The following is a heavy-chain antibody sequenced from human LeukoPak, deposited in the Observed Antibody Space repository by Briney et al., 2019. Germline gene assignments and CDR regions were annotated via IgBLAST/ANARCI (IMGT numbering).Heavy chain of an antibody. V-gene: IGHV3-23*01. CDR2: ISGSGGST. D-gene: IGHD6-13*01. CDR1: GFTFSSYA. J-gene: IGHJ6*04. Sequence: GGSLRLSCAASGFTFSSYAMSWVRQAPGKGLEWVSAISGSGGSTYYADSVKGRFTISRDNSKNTLYLQMNSLRAEDTAVYYCAKAPRAAAGTYNGMDVRGKGTTVTVSS. CDR3: AKAPRAAAGTYNGMDV.